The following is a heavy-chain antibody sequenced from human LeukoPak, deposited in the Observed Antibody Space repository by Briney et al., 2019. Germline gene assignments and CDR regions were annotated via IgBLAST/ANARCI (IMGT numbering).Heavy chain of an antibody. CDR2: IFSGGST. J-gene: IGHJ3*02. V-gene: IGHV3-53*01. Sequence: GGSLRLSCAASGFDISNNYMGWVRQAPGKGLEWVSVIFSGGSTFYADSAKGRFTISRDNSKNTLYLQMNSLRAEDTAVYYCAREYYYDSSGYSRGAFDIWGQGTMVTVSS. D-gene: IGHD3-22*01. CDR1: GFDISNNY. CDR3: AREYYYDSSGYSRGAFDI.